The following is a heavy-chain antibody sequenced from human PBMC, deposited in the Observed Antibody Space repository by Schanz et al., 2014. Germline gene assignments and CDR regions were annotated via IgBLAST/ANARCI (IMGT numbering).Heavy chain of an antibody. D-gene: IGHD3-9*01. CDR3: ARDSGPYYDKSMDV. Sequence: VQLVESGGGVVQFGRSLRLSCVASGFTFSSYAMSWVRQAPGKGLEWVSALSGSGGSTYYADSVKGRFTISRDNSKNTLYLQMNSLRAEDTALYYCARDSGPYYDKSMDVWGQGTTVAVSS. V-gene: IGHV3-23*04. CDR2: LSGSGGST. J-gene: IGHJ6*02. CDR1: GFTFSSYA.